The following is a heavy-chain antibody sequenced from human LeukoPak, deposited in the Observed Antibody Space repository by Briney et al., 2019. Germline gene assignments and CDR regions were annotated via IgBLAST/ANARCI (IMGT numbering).Heavy chain of an antibody. D-gene: IGHD2-15*01. CDR2: INTNTGNP. V-gene: IGHV7-4-1*02. Sequence: ASVKVSCKASGYTFTGYYMHWVRQAPGQGLEWMGWINTNTGNPTYAQGFTGRFVFSLDTSVSTAYLQISSLKAEDTAVYYCARVLHATPDYWGQGTLVTVSS. CDR1: GYTFTGYY. CDR3: ARVLHATPDY. J-gene: IGHJ4*02.